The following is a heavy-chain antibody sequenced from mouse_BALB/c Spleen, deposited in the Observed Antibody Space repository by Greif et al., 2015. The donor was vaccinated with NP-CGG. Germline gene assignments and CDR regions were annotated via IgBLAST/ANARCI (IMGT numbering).Heavy chain of an antibody. J-gene: IGHJ4*01. V-gene: IGHV1-7*01. CDR1: GYTFTSYW. CDR2: INPSTGYT. D-gene: IGHD1-1*01. Sequence: VQLQQSGAELAKPGASVKMSCKASGYTFTSYWMHWVKQRPGQGLEWIGYINPSTGYTEYNQKFKDKATLTADKSSSPAYRQLSSLTSEDSTVYYCAIYYYGSSYAMDYWGQGTSVTVSS. CDR3: AIYYYGSSYAMDY.